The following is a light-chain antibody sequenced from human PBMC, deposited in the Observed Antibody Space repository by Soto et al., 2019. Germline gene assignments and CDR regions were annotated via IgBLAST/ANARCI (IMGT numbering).Light chain of an antibody. CDR1: SSDVGGNDY. V-gene: IGLV2-14*01. CDR2: EVN. Sequence: QSALTQPASVSGSPGQSVTISCTGASSDVGGNDYVSWYQQHPGKAPKLILYEVNNRPSGVSNLFSGSKSGNTASLIISGLQADDEADYYCSSYSTTSTLVFGSGTKLTVL. CDR3: SSYSTTSTLV. J-gene: IGLJ1*01.